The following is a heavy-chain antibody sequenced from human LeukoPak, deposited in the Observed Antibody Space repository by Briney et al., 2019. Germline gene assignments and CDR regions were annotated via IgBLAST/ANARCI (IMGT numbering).Heavy chain of an antibody. CDR3: ARDKRGIVVVPAAQ. V-gene: IGHV1-69*04. D-gene: IGHD2-2*01. Sequence: GASVKVSCKASGGTFSSYTVSWVRQAPGQGLEWMGRIIPILGIANYAQKFQGRVTITADKSTSTAYMELSSLRSEDTAVYYCARDKRGIVVVPAAQWGQGTLVTVSS. CDR1: GGTFSSYT. CDR2: IIPILGIA. J-gene: IGHJ4*02.